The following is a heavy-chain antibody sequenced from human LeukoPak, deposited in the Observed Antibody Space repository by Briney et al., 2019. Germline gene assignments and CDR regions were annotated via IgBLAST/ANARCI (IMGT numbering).Heavy chain of an antibody. J-gene: IGHJ4*02. D-gene: IGHD6-6*01. CDR2: ISAYNGNT. Sequence: ASVKVSCKASGHTFTNYGITWVRQAPGQGLEWMGWISAYNGNTNYAQKFQGRVTMTTDTSTNTVYMELRSLRSDDTAVYYCAVLIHSSSGDFDYWGQGTLVTVSS. CDR1: GHTFTNYG. CDR3: AVLIHSSSGDFDY. V-gene: IGHV1-18*01.